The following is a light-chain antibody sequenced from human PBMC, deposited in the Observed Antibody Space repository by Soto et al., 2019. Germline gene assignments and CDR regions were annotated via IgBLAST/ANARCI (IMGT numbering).Light chain of an antibody. V-gene: IGKV1-5*01. Sequence: DIQMSQSPSTLSASVGETATVTCRASQSVSGWLAWYQQKPGQAPKLLIYDASAWPRGVPSRFSGRGSGTEFTLTIASLQPDDLATYYCQQYETFSGTFGPGNKVDIK. J-gene: IGKJ1*01. CDR2: DAS. CDR3: QQYETFSGT. CDR1: QSVSGW.